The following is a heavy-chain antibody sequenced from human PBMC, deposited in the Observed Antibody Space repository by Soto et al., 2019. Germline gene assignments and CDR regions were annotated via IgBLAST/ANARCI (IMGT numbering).Heavy chain of an antibody. V-gene: IGHV3-23*01. D-gene: IGHD5-12*01. CDR2: ISGSGGST. Sequence: GGSLRLSCAASGFTFSSYAMSWVRQAPGKGLEWVSAISGSGGSTYYADSVKGRFTISRDNSKNTLYLQMNSLRAEDTAVYYCAKDIPLYSCYDQVGSFDIWGPAIMVSVSS. CDR3: AKDIPLYSCYDQVGSFDI. J-gene: IGHJ3*02. CDR1: GFTFSSYA.